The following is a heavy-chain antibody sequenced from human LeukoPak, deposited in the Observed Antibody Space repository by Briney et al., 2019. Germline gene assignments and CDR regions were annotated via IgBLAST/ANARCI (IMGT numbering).Heavy chain of an antibody. CDR2: INEDGSTT. CDR3: ARDIVGAPGAFDI. Sequence: GGSLRLSCAASGFTFSSNWMHWVRHAPGKGLVWVSRINEDGSTTNYADSVKGRSTIFRDNAKNTLYLQMNSLRAEDTAVYYCARDIVGAPGAFDIWGQGTMVTVSS. J-gene: IGHJ3*02. D-gene: IGHD1-26*01. CDR1: GFTFSSNW. V-gene: IGHV3-74*01.